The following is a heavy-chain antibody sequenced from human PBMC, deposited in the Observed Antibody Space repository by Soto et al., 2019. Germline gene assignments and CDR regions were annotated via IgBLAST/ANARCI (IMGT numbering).Heavy chain of an antibody. V-gene: IGHV3-48*03. CDR3: ARVADVDYGLDY. CDR2: ISSSGSTI. D-gene: IGHD4-17*01. Sequence: SLRLSCAASGFTFSSYDMKWVLQATGKGLEWVSYISSSGSTIYYADSVKGRFTISRDNAKNSLYLQMNSRRDEDTAVYYGARVADVDYGLDYWAQGTLVTVSS. J-gene: IGHJ4*02. CDR1: GFTFSSYD.